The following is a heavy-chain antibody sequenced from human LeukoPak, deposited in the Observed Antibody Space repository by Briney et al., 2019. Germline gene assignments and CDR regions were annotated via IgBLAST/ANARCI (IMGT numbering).Heavy chain of an antibody. CDR2: ITSSTNYI. CDR3: ARDPGMATMDF. V-gene: IGHV3-21*01. D-gene: IGHD5-24*01. CDR1: GFSFSSYS. J-gene: IGHJ4*02. Sequence: GGSLRLSCAASGFSFSSYSMNWVRQAPGKGLEWVSSITSSTNYIYYADSVKGRFTISRDNAKNSLYLQMNSLRAEDTAVYYCARDPGMATMDFWGQGTLVTVSS.